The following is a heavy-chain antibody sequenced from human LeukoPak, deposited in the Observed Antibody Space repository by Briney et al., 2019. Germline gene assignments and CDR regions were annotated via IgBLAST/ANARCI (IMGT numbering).Heavy chain of an antibody. Sequence: PSETLSLTCTVSGGSISSHYWSWIRQPPGKGLEWIGYIYYSGSTNYNPSLESRVTISVDTSKNQFSLKLSSVTAADTAVYYCARGGLEGFDYWGQGTLVTVSS. CDR1: GGSISSHY. D-gene: IGHD3-3*01. CDR2: IYYSGST. J-gene: IGHJ4*02. CDR3: ARGGLEGFDY. V-gene: IGHV4-59*11.